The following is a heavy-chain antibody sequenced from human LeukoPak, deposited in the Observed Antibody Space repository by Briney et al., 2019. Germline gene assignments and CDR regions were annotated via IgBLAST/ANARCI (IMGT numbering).Heavy chain of an antibody. Sequence: PGESLRLSCAASGFTFSSYSMNWVRQAPGKGLEWVSSISSSSSYIYYADSVKGRFTISRDNAKNSLYLQMNSLRAEDTAVYYCARWSSSWPGDYFDYWGQGTLVTVSS. D-gene: IGHD6-13*01. CDR1: GFTFSSYS. V-gene: IGHV3-21*01. CDR3: ARWSSSWPGDYFDY. J-gene: IGHJ4*02. CDR2: ISSSSSYI.